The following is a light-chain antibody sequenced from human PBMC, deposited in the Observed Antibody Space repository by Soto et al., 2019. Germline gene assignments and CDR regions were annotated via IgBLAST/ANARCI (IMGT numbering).Light chain of an antibody. CDR2: DVS. V-gene: IGLV2-14*01. CDR1: SSDAGGYNY. CDR3: SSYTTSSPHVV. J-gene: IGLJ2*01. Sequence: QSALTQPASVSGSPGQSITISCSETSSDAGGYNYVSWYQQHPGKAPKLMIYDVSNRPSGVSNRFSGSKSGNTASLTISGLQAEDEADYYCSSYTTSSPHVVFGGGTKLTVL.